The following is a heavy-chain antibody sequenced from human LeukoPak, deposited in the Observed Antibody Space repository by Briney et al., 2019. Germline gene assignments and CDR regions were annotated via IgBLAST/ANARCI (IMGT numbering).Heavy chain of an antibody. CDR3: ATTGELLGVQYFDY. J-gene: IGHJ4*02. CDR2: ISYSGTT. D-gene: IGHD1-26*01. Sequence: SETLSLTCTVAGGSVSSYFWSWIRQPPGKGLEWIGYISYSGTTNYNPSLKSRVTISLDTSKNQFSLKLSSVTAADTAIYYCATTGELLGVQYFDYWGRGTLVTVSS. CDR1: GGSVSSYF. V-gene: IGHV4-59*02.